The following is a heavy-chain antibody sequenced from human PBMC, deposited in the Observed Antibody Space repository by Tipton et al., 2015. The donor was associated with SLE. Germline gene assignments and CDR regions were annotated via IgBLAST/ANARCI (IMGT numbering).Heavy chain of an antibody. V-gene: IGHV3-23*01. D-gene: IGHD6-6*01. CDR2: ISGSGSST. J-gene: IGHJ6*03. CDR1: GFTLSSSA. Sequence: AVSGFTLSSSAMSWVRQAPGKGLEWVSAISGSGSSTYAADSVLGRFRSSRDTSTNTLYLQMNSLRVEDTAVYYCAGGLVHYYYYMDVWGKGTTVTVSS. CDR3: AGGLVHYYYYMDV.